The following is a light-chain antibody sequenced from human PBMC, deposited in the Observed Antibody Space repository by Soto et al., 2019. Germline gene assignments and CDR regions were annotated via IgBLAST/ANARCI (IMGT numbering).Light chain of an antibody. V-gene: IGKV1-5*03. Sequence: DIQMTQSPSTLSASVGDRVTITCRASQSISSWLAWYQQKPGKAPKLLINKASSLESGDPSRFSGSGSGIEFTLTISSLQPDDFATYYCQQYNSYPWTFGQGTKVDIK. CDR3: QQYNSYPWT. CDR1: QSISSW. J-gene: IGKJ1*01. CDR2: KAS.